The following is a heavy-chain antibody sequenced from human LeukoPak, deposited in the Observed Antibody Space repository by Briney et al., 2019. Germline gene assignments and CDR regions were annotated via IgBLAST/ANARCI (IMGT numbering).Heavy chain of an antibody. CDR2: ISGSGGST. V-gene: IGHV3-23*01. D-gene: IGHD2-21*01. J-gene: IGHJ4*02. CDR1: GFTFSSYA. Sequence: GGSLRLSCAASGFTFSSYAMNWVRQAPGKGLEWVSAISGSGGSTYYADSVKGRFTISRDNSKNTLYLQMNSLRAEDTAVYYCAKGRPAYCGGDCYSDYWGQGTLVTVSS. CDR3: AKGRPAYCGGDCYSDY.